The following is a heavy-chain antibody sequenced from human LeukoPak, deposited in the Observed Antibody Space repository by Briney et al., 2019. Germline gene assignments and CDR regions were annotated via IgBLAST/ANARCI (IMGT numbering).Heavy chain of an antibody. CDR3: ARGDPHADL. J-gene: IGHJ5*02. CDR2: ITISGHTK. V-gene: IGHV3-48*03. CDR1: GFGLNTYE. Sequence: GGSLRLSCAASGFGLNTYEMNWVRQAPGRGLEWIAEITISGHTKNYADSVKGRFTISRDNPGTSLYLQMSSLTAEDTGVYYCARGDPHADLWGQGTLVTVSS.